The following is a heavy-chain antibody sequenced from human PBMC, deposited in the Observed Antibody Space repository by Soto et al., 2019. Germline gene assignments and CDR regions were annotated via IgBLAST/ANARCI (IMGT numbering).Heavy chain of an antibody. CDR3: ANTGSRYYYYGMDV. Sequence: LSETLSLTCTVSGGSISSSSYYWGWIRQPPGKGLEWIGSIYYSGSTYYNPSLKSRVTISVDTSKNQFSLKLSSVTAADTAVYYCANTGSRYYYYGMDVWGQGTTVTVSS. CDR1: GGSISSSSYY. V-gene: IGHV4-39*01. CDR2: IYYSGST. J-gene: IGHJ6*02.